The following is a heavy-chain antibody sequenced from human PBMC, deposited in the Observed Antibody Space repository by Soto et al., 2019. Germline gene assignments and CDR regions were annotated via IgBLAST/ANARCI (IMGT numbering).Heavy chain of an antibody. J-gene: IGHJ4*02. CDR3: ARDDGHHYDFWSGYYPFDY. CDR1: GFTFSSYA. CDR2: ISYDGSNK. Sequence: GGSLRLSCAASGFTFSSYAMHWVRQAPGKGLEWVAVISYDGSNKYYADSVKGRFTISRDNSKNTLYLQMNSLRAEDTAVYYCARDDGHHYDFWSGYYPFDYWGQGTLVTVSS. D-gene: IGHD3-3*01. V-gene: IGHV3-30-3*01.